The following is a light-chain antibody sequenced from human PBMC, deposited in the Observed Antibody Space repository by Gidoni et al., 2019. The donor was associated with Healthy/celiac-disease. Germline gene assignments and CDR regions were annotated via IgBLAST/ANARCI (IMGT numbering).Light chain of an antibody. CDR3: QKDNSAPWT. CDR2: AAS. Sequence: DIQIPQSPSSLSASVGDRVTITCRASQGISTYLAWYQQKPGKVPKLLIYAASTLQAGVPSWFSGSGSGTDFTLTISSLQPEDCATYYCQKDNSAPWTFGQGTKVEIK. V-gene: IGKV1-27*01. CDR1: QGISTY. J-gene: IGKJ1*01.